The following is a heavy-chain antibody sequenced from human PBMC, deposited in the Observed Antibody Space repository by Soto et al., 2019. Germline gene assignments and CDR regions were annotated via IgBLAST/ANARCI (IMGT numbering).Heavy chain of an antibody. J-gene: IGHJ6*02. CDR1: GYSFTSYW. V-gene: IGHV5-10-1*01. Sequence: GESLKISCKGSGYSFTSYWISWMRQMPGKGLEWMGRIDPSDSYTNYSPSFQGHVTISADKSISTAYLQWSSLKASDTAMYYCARHIPSPYYYYYYGMDVWGQGTTVTVSS. CDR3: ARHIPSPYYYYYYGMDV. CDR2: IDPSDSYT. D-gene: IGHD2-21*01.